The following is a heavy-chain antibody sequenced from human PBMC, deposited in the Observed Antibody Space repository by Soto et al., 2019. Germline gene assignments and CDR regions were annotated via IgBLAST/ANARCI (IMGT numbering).Heavy chain of an antibody. CDR3: ARAQGREWIDY. CDR2: ISYDGSNK. V-gene: IGHV3-30-3*01. D-gene: IGHD3-3*01. Sequence: QVQLVESGGGVVQPGRSLRLSCAASGFTFSSYAMHWVRQAPGKGLEWVAVISYDGSNKYYADSVKGRFTISRDNSKNTLYLQMNSLRADDTAVYYCARAQGREWIDYWGQGTLVTVSS. J-gene: IGHJ4*02. CDR1: GFTFSSYA.